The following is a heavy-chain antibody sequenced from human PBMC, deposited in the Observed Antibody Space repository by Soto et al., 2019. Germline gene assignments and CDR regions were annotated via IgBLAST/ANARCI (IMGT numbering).Heavy chain of an antibody. J-gene: IGHJ4*02. CDR1: GPTFIAYY. Sequence: QLVQSGAEVKKPGASVRVSCKTSGPTFIAYYIHWVRQAPGQGLEWMGWIAPKSGGTTYEQKFLRRVIMTRDTSMNTDDMKLNRLTSDDTAVYYCGRVSVDVPEWGQGTLIPVYS. CDR3: GRVSVDVPE. CDR2: IAPKSGGT. D-gene: IGHD5-12*01. V-gene: IGHV1-2*02.